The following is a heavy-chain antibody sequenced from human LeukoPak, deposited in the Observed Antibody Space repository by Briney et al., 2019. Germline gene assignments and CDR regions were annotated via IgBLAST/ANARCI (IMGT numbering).Heavy chain of an antibody. CDR1: DDSISFYY. V-gene: IGHV4-59*01. D-gene: IGHD3-10*01. CDR2: IYYSGST. Sequence: SETLSLTCTVSDDSISFYYWSWIRQTPGKGLEWIGYIYYSGSTNYNPSLKSRVTISVDTSQNQFSLKLGFVTAADTAVYYCARGGIDSLDYWGQGTLVTVSS. J-gene: IGHJ4*02. CDR3: ARGGIDSLDY.